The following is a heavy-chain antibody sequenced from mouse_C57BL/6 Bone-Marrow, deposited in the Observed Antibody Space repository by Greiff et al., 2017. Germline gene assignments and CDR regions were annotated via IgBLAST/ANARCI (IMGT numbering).Heavy chain of an antibody. CDR3: ARGGYEYDGRGYYFDY. Sequence: EVQLQQSGPVLVKPGASVKMSCKASGYTFTDYYMNWVKQSHGKSLEWIGVINPYNGGTSYNQKFKGKATLTVDKSSSTAYMELNSLTSEDSAVXYGARGGYEYDGRGYYFDYWGQGTTLTVSS. CDR1: GYTFTDYY. J-gene: IGHJ2*01. CDR2: INPYNGGT. V-gene: IGHV1-19*01. D-gene: IGHD2-4*01.